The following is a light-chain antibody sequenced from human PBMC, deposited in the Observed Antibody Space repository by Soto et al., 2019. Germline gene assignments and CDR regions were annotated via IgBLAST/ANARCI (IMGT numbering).Light chain of an antibody. V-gene: IGLV2-23*01. CDR1: SSEFGSYSV. CDR2: EAT. Sequence: QSVLTQSASVSGSPGQSITISCTGTSSEFGSYSVVSWYQQHPGKAPKLLIYEATKRPSGVSNRFSGSESGNTASLTISGLQAEDEADYYCHSYARGTLVFDGGTKVTVL. CDR3: HSYARGTLV. J-gene: IGLJ3*02.